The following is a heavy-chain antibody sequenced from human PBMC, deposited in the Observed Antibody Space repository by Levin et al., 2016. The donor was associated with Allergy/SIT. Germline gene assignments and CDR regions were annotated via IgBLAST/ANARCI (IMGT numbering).Heavy chain of an antibody. V-gene: IGHV1-46*01. J-gene: IGHJ4*02. CDR3: AKDDSIEGRRAFDY. D-gene: IGHD3-22*01. CDR2: VNPDNGIT. Sequence: ASVKVSCKASGYTFSNYYIHWVRQAPGQGLEWMGIVNPDNGITTYARGFQGRVTMTRDTSTSAVYMEVSNLRSEDTAVYYCAKDDSIEGRRAFDYWGQGTLVTVSS. CDR1: GYTFSNYY.